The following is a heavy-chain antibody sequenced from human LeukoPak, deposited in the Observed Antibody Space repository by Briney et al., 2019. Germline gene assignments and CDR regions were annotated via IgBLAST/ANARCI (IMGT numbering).Heavy chain of an antibody. CDR1: GGSISSYY. CDR2: FYSGGSA. Sequence: SETLSLTCTVSGGSISSYYWSWIRQPAGKGLEWIGRFYSGGSADYNPSLKSRVTMSVDTSKNQFSLKLSSVTAADTAVYYCGRVRKSDTAIDHWGQGTLVTVSS. D-gene: IGHD3-22*01. V-gene: IGHV4-4*07. CDR3: GRVRKSDTAIDH. J-gene: IGHJ4*02.